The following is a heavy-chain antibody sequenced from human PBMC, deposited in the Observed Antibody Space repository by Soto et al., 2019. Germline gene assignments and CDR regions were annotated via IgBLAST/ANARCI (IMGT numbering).Heavy chain of an antibody. J-gene: IGHJ4*02. CDR3: AKGSEGSS. CDR1: GFTFSRYP. CDR2: ISSAGDNT. D-gene: IGHD6-13*01. Sequence: EVQLLESGGGLVQPGGSLRLSCAAPGFTFSRYPMSWVRQAPGKGLEWVSAISSAGDNTYYADSVKGRFTISRDNSKNTLYLQVSSLRAEDTAIYYCAKGSEGSSWGQGTLVTVSS. V-gene: IGHV3-23*01.